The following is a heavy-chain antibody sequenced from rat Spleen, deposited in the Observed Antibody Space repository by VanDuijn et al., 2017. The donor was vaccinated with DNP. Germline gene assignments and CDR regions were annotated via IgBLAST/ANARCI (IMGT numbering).Heavy chain of an antibody. CDR1: GFTFSNFD. CDR2: ISTGGGNT. D-gene: IGHD1-12*01. CDR3: ARHRTIMPYYYSMDA. Sequence: EVQLVESGGGLVQPGRSLKLSCAASGFTFSNFDMAWVRQAPKKGLEWVASISTGGGNTYYRDSVKGRFTIARDKAKNTQYLQMDSLRSEDTATYYCARHRTIMPYYYSMDAWGQGASVTVSS. J-gene: IGHJ4*01. V-gene: IGHV5S23*01.